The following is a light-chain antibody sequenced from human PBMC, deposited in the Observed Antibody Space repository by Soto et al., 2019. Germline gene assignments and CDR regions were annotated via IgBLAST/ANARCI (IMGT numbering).Light chain of an antibody. Sequence: EIEMTQSPATLPASVGDRVTITCRASQSVSSSLAWYQQKPGQAPRLLLYEASTRETGVPSRFSGSGSGTEFTLTISSLQSEDFAVYYCQQYNNYSRTFGQGTKVEIQ. CDR3: QQYNNYSRT. J-gene: IGKJ1*01. V-gene: IGKV3-15*01. CDR2: EAS. CDR1: QSVSSS.